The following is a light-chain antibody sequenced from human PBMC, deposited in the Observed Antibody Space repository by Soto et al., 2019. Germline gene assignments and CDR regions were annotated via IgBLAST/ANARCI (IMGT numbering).Light chain of an antibody. Sequence: EIVLTQSPGSLSLSPRERATLSCRANQSVSNNHLAWYQQKPGQAPRLLIYGASRRATGTPDRFSGSGSGTDFTLTISRLEPEDFAVYYCQQYGSSPLTFGGGTKVDIK. J-gene: IGKJ4*01. CDR3: QQYGSSPLT. V-gene: IGKV3-20*01. CDR1: QSVSNNH. CDR2: GAS.